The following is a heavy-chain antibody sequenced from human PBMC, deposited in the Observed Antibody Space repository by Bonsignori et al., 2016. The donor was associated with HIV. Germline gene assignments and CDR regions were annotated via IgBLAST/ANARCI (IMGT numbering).Heavy chain of an antibody. CDR2: IKQDGSEK. V-gene: IGHV3-7*03. Sequence: VRQAPGKGLEWVANIKQDGSEKYYVDSVKGRFTISRDNAKNSLYLQMNSLRAEDTAVYYCARVDRWQDAFDIWGQGTMVTVSS. D-gene: IGHD2-15*01. J-gene: IGHJ3*02. CDR3: ARVDRWQDAFDI.